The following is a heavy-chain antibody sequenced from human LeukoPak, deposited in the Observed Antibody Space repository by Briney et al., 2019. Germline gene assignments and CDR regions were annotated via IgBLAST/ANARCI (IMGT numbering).Heavy chain of an antibody. CDR1: GFTLSSYS. D-gene: IGHD1-1*01. CDR3: ARLETTPYYFDY. Sequence: GGSLRLSCAASGFTLSSYSMNWVRQAPGKGLEWVSSISRSSAYIYYADSVKGRFTISRDNAKNSLYLQMNSLRAEDTAVYYCARLETTPYYFDYWGQGTLVTVSS. CDR2: ISRSSAYI. V-gene: IGHV3-21*01. J-gene: IGHJ4*02.